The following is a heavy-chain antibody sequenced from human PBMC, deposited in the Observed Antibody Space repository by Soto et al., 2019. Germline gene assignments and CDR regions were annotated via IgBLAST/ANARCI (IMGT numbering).Heavy chain of an antibody. CDR3: AREGYKSLWFGELSSGYFDY. CDR2: IIPIFGTA. V-gene: IGHV1-69*13. CDR1: GGTFSGYA. J-gene: IGHJ4*02. Sequence: VASVKVSCRASGGTFSGYAISWVRQAPGQGLEWMGGIIPIFGTANYAQKFQGRVTITADESTSTAYMELSSLRSEDTAVYYCAREGYKSLWFGELSSGYFDYWGQGTLVTVSS. D-gene: IGHD3-10*01.